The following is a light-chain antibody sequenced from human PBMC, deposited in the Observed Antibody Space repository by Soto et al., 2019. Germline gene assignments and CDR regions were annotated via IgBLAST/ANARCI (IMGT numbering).Light chain of an antibody. CDR3: QQYNNWPPLT. Sequence: EIVITQSPATLSGSPGERATLSGGASQSVSSNLAWYQQKPGQAPRLLIYGASTRATGIPARFSGSGSGTEFTLTISSLRSEDFAVYYCQQYNNWPPLTFGGGTKVDI. CDR2: GAS. V-gene: IGKV3-15*01. CDR1: QSVSSN. J-gene: IGKJ4*01.